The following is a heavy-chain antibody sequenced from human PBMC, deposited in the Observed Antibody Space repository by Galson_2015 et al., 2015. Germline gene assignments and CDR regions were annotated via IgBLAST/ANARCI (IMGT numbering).Heavy chain of an antibody. CDR2: IGTAGDT. CDR3: ARSRPQGVATPYYFDY. V-gene: IGHV3-13*04. D-gene: IGHD3-10*01. Sequence: SLRLSCAASGFTFDDYAMHWVRQATGKGLEWVSAIGTAGDTYYPGSVKGRFTISREDAKNSLYLQMNSLRAGDTAVYYCARSRPQGVATPYYFDYWGQGTLVTVSS. J-gene: IGHJ4*02. CDR1: GFTFDDYA.